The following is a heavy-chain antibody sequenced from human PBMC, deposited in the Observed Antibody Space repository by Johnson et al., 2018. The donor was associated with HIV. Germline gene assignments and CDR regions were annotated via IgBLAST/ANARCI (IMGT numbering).Heavy chain of an antibody. D-gene: IGHD1-26*01. J-gene: IGHJ3*02. CDR1: GFIVSNNY. CDR2: IYSDGST. CDR3: ARADRDSGTYHDAFDI. Sequence: VQLVESGGGFVQPGGSLRLSSAASGFIVSNNYMSWVRQAPGKGLEWVSIIYSDGSTYYADSVKGRFTISRDNSKNTLYLQMNSLRAEDTAVYYCARADRDSGTYHDAFDIWGQGTMVTVSS. V-gene: IGHV3-53*01.